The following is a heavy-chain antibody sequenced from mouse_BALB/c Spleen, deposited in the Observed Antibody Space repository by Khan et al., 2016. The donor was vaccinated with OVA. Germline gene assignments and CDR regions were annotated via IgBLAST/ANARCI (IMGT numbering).Heavy chain of an antibody. D-gene: IGHD2-1*01. V-gene: IGHV3-2*02. Sequence: EVQLQESGPGLVKPSQSLYLTCTVTGYSITSDYAWNWIRQFPGNKLEWMGYISYSGSTRYNPSLKSRISITRDTSKNQFFLQLNSVTTEDTATYYGARRAYYGNWYFDVWGAGTTVTVSS. CDR2: ISYSGST. CDR1: GYSITSDYA. CDR3: ARRAYYGNWYFDV. J-gene: IGHJ1*01.